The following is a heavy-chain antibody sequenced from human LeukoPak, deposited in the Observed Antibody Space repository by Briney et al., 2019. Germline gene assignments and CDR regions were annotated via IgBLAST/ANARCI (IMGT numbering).Heavy chain of an antibody. J-gene: IGHJ6*02. V-gene: IGHV4-39*01. CDR2: IYHSGST. D-gene: IGHD4-17*01. Sequence: KTSETLSLTCTVSGGSISSSSYYWGWIRQPPGKGLEWIGSIYHSGSTYYNPSLKSRVTISIDTSKNQFSLKLRSVTAAGTAVYYCARNQHYGVNYYGMDVWGQGTTVTVSS. CDR1: GGSISSSSYY. CDR3: ARNQHYGVNYYGMDV.